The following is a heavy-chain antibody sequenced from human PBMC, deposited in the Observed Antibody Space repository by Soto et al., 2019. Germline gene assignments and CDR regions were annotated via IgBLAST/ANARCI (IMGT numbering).Heavy chain of an antibody. V-gene: IGHV4-4*07. Sequence: PSETLSLTCTVSGGSINTFYWSWVRQPARKGLEWIGRIFPSGSTSFNPSLESRVAMSVDTSKNHFSLNLSSVTAADMAVYYCAREGSYSAYNFAHGIQLWSFDFWGQGALVTVSS. D-gene: IGHD5-12*01. CDR1: GGSINTFY. CDR2: IFPSGST. J-gene: IGHJ4*02. CDR3: AREGSYSAYNFAHGIQLWSFDF.